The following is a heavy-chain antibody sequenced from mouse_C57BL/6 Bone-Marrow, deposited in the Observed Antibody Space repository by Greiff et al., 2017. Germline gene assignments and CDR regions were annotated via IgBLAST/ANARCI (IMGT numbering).Heavy chain of an antibody. D-gene: IGHD1-1*02. V-gene: IGHV1-9*01. CDR1: GYTFTGYW. Sequence: QVQLQQSGAELMKPGASVKLSCKATGYTFTGYWIEWVKQRPGHGLEWIGEIVPGSGSTNYNEKFKGKATFTADTSSNTAYMQLSSLTTADSSFYYCARDWYYGDFDVWGPGTTLTVSS. CDR2: IVPGSGST. J-gene: IGHJ1*01. CDR3: ARDWYYGDFDV.